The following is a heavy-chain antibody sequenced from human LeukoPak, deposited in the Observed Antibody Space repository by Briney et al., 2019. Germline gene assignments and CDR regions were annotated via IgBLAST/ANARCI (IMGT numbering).Heavy chain of an antibody. CDR2: INPNSGGT. J-gene: IGHJ4*02. V-gene: IGHV1-2*06. D-gene: IGHD6-6*01. CDR1: GYTFSNYV. CDR3: AREGRVKYSSSAGVNY. Sequence: ASVKVSCKASGYTFSNYVISWVRQAPGQGLEWMGRINPNSGGTNYAQKFQGRVTMTRDTSISTAYMELSRLRSDDTAVYYCAREGRVKYSSSAGVNYWGQGTLVTVSS.